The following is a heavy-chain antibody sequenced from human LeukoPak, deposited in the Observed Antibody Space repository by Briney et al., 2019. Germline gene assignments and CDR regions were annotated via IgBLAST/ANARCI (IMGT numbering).Heavy chain of an antibody. Sequence: ASVKVSCKASGYTFTSYGISWVRQAPGQGLEWMGWISAYNGNTNYAQRLQGRVTMTTDTSTSTAYMELRSLRSDDTAVYYCARDRGCITMVRGVIICDDYWGQGTLVTVSS. D-gene: IGHD3-10*01. CDR2: ISAYNGNT. V-gene: IGHV1-18*01. J-gene: IGHJ4*02. CDR3: ARDRGCITMVRGVIICDDY. CDR1: GYTFTSYG.